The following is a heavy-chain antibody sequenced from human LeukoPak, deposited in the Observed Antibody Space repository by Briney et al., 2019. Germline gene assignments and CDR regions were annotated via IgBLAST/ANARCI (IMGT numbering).Heavy chain of an antibody. CDR2: NHSGGST. D-gene: IGHD1-14*01. CDR1: GFTVSSDY. CDR3: VGRAGWSFDY. V-gene: IGHV3-66*01. Sequence: GGSLRLSCAASGFTVSSDYMTWVRQAPGKGLEWVSVNHSGGSTSYADSVKGRFTISRDNSKNTLYLQMNSLRAEDTAVYYCVGRAGWSFDYWGQGTLVTVSS. J-gene: IGHJ4*02.